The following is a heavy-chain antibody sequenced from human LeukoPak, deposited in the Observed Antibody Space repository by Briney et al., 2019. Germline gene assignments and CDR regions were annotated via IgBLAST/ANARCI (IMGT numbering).Heavy chain of an antibody. CDR2: FDPEGGET. J-gene: IGHJ4*02. D-gene: IGHD6-19*01. CDR3: ATGAIAVAANFDD. CDR1: GYTLTELF. V-gene: IGHV1-24*01. Sequence: ASVKVSCKVSGYTLTELFMHWVRQAPGKGLEWMGGFDPEGGETIYAQKFQGRVTMTEDTSTDTAYMELSSLRSEDTAVYYCATGAIAVAANFDDWGQGTLVTVSS.